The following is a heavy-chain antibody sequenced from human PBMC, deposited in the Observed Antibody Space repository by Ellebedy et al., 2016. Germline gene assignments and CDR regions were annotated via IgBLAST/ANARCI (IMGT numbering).Heavy chain of an antibody. CDR3: AIDLPHNIALHS. CDR2: VSSRDEI. CDR1: GVYFSYNY. D-gene: IGHD1-14*01. Sequence: GESLKISXAASGVYFSYNYMTWVRQAPGKGLEWISGVSSRDEIHYADSVKGRFTISVDKSRDTLYLQMNSLRVEDTGVYYCAIDLPHNIALHSWGQGTLVTVSS. V-gene: IGHV3-53*01. J-gene: IGHJ4*02.